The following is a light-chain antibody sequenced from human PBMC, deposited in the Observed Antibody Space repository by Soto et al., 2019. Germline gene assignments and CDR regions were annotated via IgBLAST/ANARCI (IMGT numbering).Light chain of an antibody. CDR1: SSNIGAGYD. CDR3: QSCDSSLREVV. CDR2: GNS. J-gene: IGLJ2*01. Sequence: QSVLTQPPSVSGAPGQRVTISCTGSSSNIGAGYDVHWYQQLPGTAPKLLIYGNSNRPSGVPDRFSGSKSGTSASLAITGLQAEDEADYYRQSCDSSLREVVFGGGTKVTVL. V-gene: IGLV1-40*01.